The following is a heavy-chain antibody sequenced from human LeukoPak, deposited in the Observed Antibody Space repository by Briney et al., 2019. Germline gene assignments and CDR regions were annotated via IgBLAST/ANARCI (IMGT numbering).Heavy chain of an antibody. V-gene: IGHV3-9*01. CDR3: AKGPRATSNLFDY. CDR1: GFTFDDYA. Sequence: PGGSLRLSCAASGFTFDDYAKHWVREAPGKGLEWGSGISWNSGSIGYADSVKGRFTISRDNAKNSLYLQMNRLRAEDTALYYCAKGPRATSNLFDYWGQGTLVTVSS. J-gene: IGHJ4*02. D-gene: IGHD1-26*01. CDR2: ISWNSGSI.